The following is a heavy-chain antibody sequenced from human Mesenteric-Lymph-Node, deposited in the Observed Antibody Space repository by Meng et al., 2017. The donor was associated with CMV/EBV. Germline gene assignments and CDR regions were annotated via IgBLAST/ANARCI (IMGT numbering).Heavy chain of an antibody. J-gene: IGHJ3*02. D-gene: IGHD3-10*01. Sequence: GESLKISCAASGFIFRYYEMNWVRQAPGRGLEWVSYVNPDSSNIYYAESVQGRFTISRDNAKNSVYLQMNSLRAEDTAIYYCVREAGELWDAFDIWGQGTVVTVSS. CDR1: GFIFRYYE. V-gene: IGHV3-48*03. CDR3: VREAGELWDAFDI. CDR2: VNPDSSNI.